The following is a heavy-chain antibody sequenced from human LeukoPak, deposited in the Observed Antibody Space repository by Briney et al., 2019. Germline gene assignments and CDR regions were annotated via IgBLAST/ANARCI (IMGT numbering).Heavy chain of an antibody. V-gene: IGHV1-18*01. D-gene: IGHD5-18*01. Sequence: GASVKVSCKASGYTFTSYGISWVRQAPGQGLEWMGWISAYNGNTNYAQKLQGRVTMTTDTSTRPAYMDLRRLRYDDTAVYHCARGLDTAMVTRFHYWGQRTLVTVSS. CDR1: GYTFTSYG. CDR2: ISAYNGNT. CDR3: ARGLDTAMVTRFHY. J-gene: IGHJ4*02.